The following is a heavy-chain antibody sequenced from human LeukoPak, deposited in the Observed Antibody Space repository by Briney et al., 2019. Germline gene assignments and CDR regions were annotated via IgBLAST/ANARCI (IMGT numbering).Heavy chain of an antibody. V-gene: IGHV3-23*01. Sequence: VGSLRLSCAPSGLIFSIYTMNWVRQAPGKGLEWVSAITGSGANTYYADSVKGRFTISRDNSKNKLYLQMNSLRAEATAIYFFAKEGEGNGSYGFDYWGQGTLVTVSS. D-gene: IGHD1-26*01. CDR3: AKEGEGNGSYGFDY. J-gene: IGHJ4*02. CDR1: GLIFSIYT. CDR2: ITGSGANT.